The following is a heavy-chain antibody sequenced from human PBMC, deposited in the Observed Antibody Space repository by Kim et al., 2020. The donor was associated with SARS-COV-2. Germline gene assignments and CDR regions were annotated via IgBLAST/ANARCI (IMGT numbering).Heavy chain of an antibody. D-gene: IGHD3-16*01. V-gene: IGHV1-3*01. Sequence: ASVKVSCKASGYTFTSYAMHWVRQAPGQRLEWMGWINAGNGNTKYSQKFQGRVTITRDTSASTAYMELSSLRSEDTAVYYCARGAGGSGTKASNGMDVWGQGTTVTVSS. CDR3: ARGAGGSGTKASNGMDV. CDR1: GYTFTSYA. CDR2: INAGNGNT. J-gene: IGHJ6*02.